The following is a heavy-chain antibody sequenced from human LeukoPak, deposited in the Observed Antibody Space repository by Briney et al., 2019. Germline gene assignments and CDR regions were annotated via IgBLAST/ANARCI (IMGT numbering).Heavy chain of an antibody. Sequence: SETLSLTYAVYGGSFSGYYWSWIRQPPGKGLEWIGEINHSGSTNYNPSLKSRVTISVDTSKNQFSLKLSSVTAADTAVYYCARAKGYSYYTQTYNWFDPWGQGTLVTVSS. CDR1: GGSFSGYY. CDR2: INHSGST. CDR3: ARAKGYSYYTQTYNWFDP. D-gene: IGHD5-18*01. V-gene: IGHV4-34*01. J-gene: IGHJ5*02.